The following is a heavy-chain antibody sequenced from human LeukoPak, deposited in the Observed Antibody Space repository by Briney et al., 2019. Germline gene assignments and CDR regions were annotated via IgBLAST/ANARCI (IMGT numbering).Heavy chain of an antibody. CDR2: MSPNSGNT. V-gene: IGHV1-8*01. D-gene: IGHD7-27*01. CDR3: ARGPPNWGFDY. CDR1: GYTFTSYD. J-gene: IGHJ4*02. Sequence: ASVKVSCKASGYTFTSYDFNWLRQATGQGPEWMGWMSPNSGNTGYAQKFQGRVTMTRNTFINTAYMELSSLRSEDTAVYYCARGPPNWGFDYWGPGTLVTVSS.